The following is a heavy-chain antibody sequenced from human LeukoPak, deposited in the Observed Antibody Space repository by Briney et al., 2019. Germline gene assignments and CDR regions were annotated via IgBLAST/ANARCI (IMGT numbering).Heavy chain of an antibody. Sequence: ASVKVSCKASGYTFTSYYMHWVRQAPGQGIEWMGIINPSGGSTSYAQKFQGRVTMTRDMSTSTVYMELSSLRSEDTAVYYCARGDRKTFGDYWGQGTLVTVSS. CDR1: GYTFTSYY. D-gene: IGHD3-10*01. CDR3: ARGDRKTFGDY. V-gene: IGHV1-46*01. CDR2: INPSGGST. J-gene: IGHJ4*02.